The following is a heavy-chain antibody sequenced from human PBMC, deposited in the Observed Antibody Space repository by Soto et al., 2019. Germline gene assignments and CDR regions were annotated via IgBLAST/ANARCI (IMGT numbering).Heavy chain of an antibody. CDR3: GRGGTQVRGLDSMDV. D-gene: IGHD3-10*01. CDR1: GFTFSNYD. J-gene: IGHJ6*02. Sequence: EVQLVESGGGLVQPGGSLRLSCAASGFTFSNYDVHWVRQAPGKALEWVSAIGTGGDTHYPDSVEGRFAISRENAKKSVYLQLNSLRVGDTAVYYCGRGGTQVRGLDSMDVWGQGTTVIVSS. CDR2: IGTGGDT. V-gene: IGHV3-13*04.